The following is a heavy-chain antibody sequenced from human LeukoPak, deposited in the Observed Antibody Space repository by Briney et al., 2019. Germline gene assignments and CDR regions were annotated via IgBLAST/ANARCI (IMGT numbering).Heavy chain of an antibody. D-gene: IGHD6-25*01. CDR1: GGSVSSTNW. V-gene: IGHV4-4*02. J-gene: IGHJ4*02. CDR3: AREGGFYRPLDY. Sequence: PSETLSLTCGVSGGSVSSTNWWTWIRQPPGKGLEWIGEVHLDGRTNFNPSLKSRLTMSVNLSENHVSLKLTSVTAADTAVYYCAREGGFYRPLDYSGQGTLVTVSS. CDR2: VHLDGRT.